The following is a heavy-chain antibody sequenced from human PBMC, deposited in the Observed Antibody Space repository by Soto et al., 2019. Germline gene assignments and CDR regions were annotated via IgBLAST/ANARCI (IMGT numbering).Heavy chain of an antibody. D-gene: IGHD3-22*01. CDR3: AALYDSSGYVDY. J-gene: IGHJ4*02. Sequence: SVKVSCKASGFTFTSSAVQWVRQARGQRLEWIGWIVVGSGNTNYAQKFQERVTITRDMSTSTAYMELSSLRSEDTAVYYCAALYDSSGYVDYWGQGTLVTVSS. V-gene: IGHV1-58*01. CDR2: IVVGSGNT. CDR1: GFTFTSSA.